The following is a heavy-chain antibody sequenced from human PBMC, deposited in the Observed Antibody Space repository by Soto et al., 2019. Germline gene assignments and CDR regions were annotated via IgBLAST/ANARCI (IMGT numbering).Heavy chain of an antibody. V-gene: IGHV3-23*01. D-gene: IGHD6-13*01. CDR3: AKSYSSNWYDYFDY. CDR1: GFPFTGYA. Sequence: GGSLRLSCAASGFPFTGYAMSWVRQAPGKGLEWVSAISGHGDATFYADSVKGRFTISRDNSKNTLYLHMNSLRAEDTALYYCAKSYSSNWYDYFDYWGQGTLVTVSS. J-gene: IGHJ4*02. CDR2: ISGHGDAT.